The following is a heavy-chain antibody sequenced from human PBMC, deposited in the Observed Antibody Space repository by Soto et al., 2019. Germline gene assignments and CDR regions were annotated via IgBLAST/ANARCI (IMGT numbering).Heavy chain of an antibody. CDR3: ARVVAATGYYYYGMDV. CDR1: GYSFTSYW. J-gene: IGHJ6*02. D-gene: IGHD2-15*01. V-gene: IGHV5-10-1*01. CDR2: IDPSDSYT. Sequence: GESLKISCKGSGYSFTSYWISWVRQMPGKGLEWMGRIDPSDSYTNYSPSFQGHVTISADKSISTAYLQWSSLKASDTAMYYCARVVAATGYYYYGMDVWGQGTTVTVS.